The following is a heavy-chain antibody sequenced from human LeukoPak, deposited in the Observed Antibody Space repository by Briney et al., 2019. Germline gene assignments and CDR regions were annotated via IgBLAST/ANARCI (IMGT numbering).Heavy chain of an antibody. V-gene: IGHV3-23*01. D-gene: IGHD1-14*01. Sequence: PGGSLRLSCIGSGFTFSKCGMGWVRQAPGKALEWVSGIDDRGRSTYYADSVRGRFTISRDNSRNTLYLQMSSLRAEDTAVYHCAIRTGQIPYYFDYWGQGTLVTVSS. CDR3: AIRTGQIPYYFDY. J-gene: IGHJ4*02. CDR1: GFTFSKCG. CDR2: IDDRGRST.